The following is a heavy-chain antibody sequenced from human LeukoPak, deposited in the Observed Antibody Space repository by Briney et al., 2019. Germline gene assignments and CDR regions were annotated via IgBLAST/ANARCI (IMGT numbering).Heavy chain of an antibody. CDR3: ARERSEESQDAFDI. CDR1: GGSISSYY. CDR2: IYYSGST. J-gene: IGHJ3*02. D-gene: IGHD1-26*01. Sequence: SETLSLTCTVSGGSISSYYWSWIRQPPGKGLEWIGYIYYSGSTNYNPSLKSRVTISVDTSKNQFSLKLSSVTAADTAVYYCARERSEESQDAFDIWGQGTMVTVSS. V-gene: IGHV4-59*01.